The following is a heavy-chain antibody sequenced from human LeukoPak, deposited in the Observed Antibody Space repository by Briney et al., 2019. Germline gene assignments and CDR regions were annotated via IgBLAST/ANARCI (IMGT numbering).Heavy chain of an antibody. CDR2: ISGSGGST. CDR3: ATTYGEDYFDY. D-gene: IGHD3-16*01. CDR1: GFTFSSYA. J-gene: IGHJ4*02. V-gene: IGHV3-23*01. Sequence: GGSLRLPCAASGFTFSSYAMSWVRQAPGKGLEWVSAISGSGGSTYYADSVKGRFTISRDNSKNTLYLQMNSLRAEDTAVYYCATTYGEDYFDYWGQGTLVTVSS.